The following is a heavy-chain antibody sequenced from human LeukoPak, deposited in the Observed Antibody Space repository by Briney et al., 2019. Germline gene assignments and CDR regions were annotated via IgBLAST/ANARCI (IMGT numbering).Heavy chain of an antibody. CDR3: AKVGRYCSSTSCSRTYYYYGIDV. D-gene: IGHD2-2*01. CDR2: IYSGGST. V-gene: IGHV3-53*05. Sequence: GGSLRLSCAASGFTVSSNYMSWVRQAPGKGLEWVSVIYSGGSTYYADSVKGRFTISRDNSKNTLYLQMNSLRAEDTAVYYCAKVGRYCSSTSCSRTYYYYGIDVWGQGTTVTVSS. J-gene: IGHJ6*02. CDR1: GFTVSSNY.